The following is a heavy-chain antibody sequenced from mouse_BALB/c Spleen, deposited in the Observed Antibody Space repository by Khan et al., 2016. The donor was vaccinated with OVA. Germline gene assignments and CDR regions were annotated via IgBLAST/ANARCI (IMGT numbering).Heavy chain of an antibody. V-gene: IGHV1-31*01. J-gene: IGHJ3*01. CDR1: GYSFTSYY. D-gene: IGHD2-2*01. CDR2: IDPFSGDP. Sequence: EVQLQQSGPELMKPGASVKISCKASGYSFTSYYIHWVMESHGKSLEWIGYIDPFSGDPTYNQKFKGKATLSVDKSSRTAYILLSNLTSEDAAVYDCTRHGYVAWFTYWGQGTLVTVSA. CDR3: TRHGYVAWFTY.